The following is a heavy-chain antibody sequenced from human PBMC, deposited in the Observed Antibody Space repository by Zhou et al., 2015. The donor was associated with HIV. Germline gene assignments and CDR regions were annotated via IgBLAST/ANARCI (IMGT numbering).Heavy chain of an antibody. CDR3: ARWRVPILGFDP. CDR2: IIPIFGTA. CDR1: GGTFNTYE. V-gene: IGHV1-69*01. Sequence: QVQLVQSGAEVRKPGSSVKVSCKASGGTFNTYEVSWVRQAPGQGLEWMGGIIPIFGTASYAQKFQGRVTITADESTSTAYMELSSLRSEDTAVYYCARWRVPILGFDPWGQGTLVTVSS. D-gene: IGHD1-1*01. J-gene: IGHJ5*02.